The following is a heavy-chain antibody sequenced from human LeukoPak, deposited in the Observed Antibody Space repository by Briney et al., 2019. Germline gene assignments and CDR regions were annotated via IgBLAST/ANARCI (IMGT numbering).Heavy chain of an antibody. CDR2: ITPSSGDT. CDR1: GYTFSSHH. D-gene: IGHD3-10*01. Sequence: ASVKVSCTASGYTFSSHHMHCVRQAPGQGLEWMGKITPSSGDTTYAQKFQDRVTMTRDTSTSTVYMELSSLRSEDTAVYYCARDTYGSDYWGQGTLVTVSA. CDR3: ARDTYGSDY. J-gene: IGHJ4*02. V-gene: IGHV1-46*01.